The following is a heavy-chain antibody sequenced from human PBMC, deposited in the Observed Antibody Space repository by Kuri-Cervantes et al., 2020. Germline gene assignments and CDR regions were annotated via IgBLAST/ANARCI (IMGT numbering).Heavy chain of an antibody. Sequence: GSLRLSCTVSGGSISSYYWSWIRQPPGKGLEWIGYIYYSGSTYYNPSLKSRVTISVDTSKNQFSLKLSSVTAADTAVYYCARVFRSGYYYLYAFDIWGQGTMVTVSS. D-gene: IGHD3-22*01. V-gene: IGHV4-59*08. CDR3: ARVFRSGYYYLYAFDI. J-gene: IGHJ3*02. CDR2: IYYSGST. CDR1: GGSISSYY.